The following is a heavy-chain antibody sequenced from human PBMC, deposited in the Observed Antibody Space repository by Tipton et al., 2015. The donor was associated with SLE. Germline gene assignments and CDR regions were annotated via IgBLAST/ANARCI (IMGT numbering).Heavy chain of an antibody. CDR2: MYFSGNT. Sequence: LRLSCTVSGGSISESTYSWDWIRQAPGKGLEWIGSMYFSGNTYYNPFLRSRVTISADTSKNQFSLNLTSVTAAGTAVYYCARDPKYWGQGTLVIVSS. V-gene: IGHV4-39*07. J-gene: IGHJ4*02. CDR3: ARDPKY. CDR1: GGSISESTYS.